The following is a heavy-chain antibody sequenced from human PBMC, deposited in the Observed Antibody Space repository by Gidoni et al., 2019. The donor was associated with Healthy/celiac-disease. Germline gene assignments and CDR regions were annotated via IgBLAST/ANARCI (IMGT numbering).Heavy chain of an antibody. CDR1: GGSFSGYY. Sequence: QVQLQQWGAGLLKPSATLSLTCAVYGGSFSGYYWSWIRQPPGKGLEWIGEINHSGSTNSNPSLKSRVTISVDTSKNQFSLKLSSVTAADTAVYYCARRGRYCSGGSCYSGFDYWGQGTLVTVSS. V-gene: IGHV4-34*01. D-gene: IGHD2-15*01. CDR2: INHSGST. J-gene: IGHJ4*02. CDR3: ARRGRYCSGGSCYSGFDY.